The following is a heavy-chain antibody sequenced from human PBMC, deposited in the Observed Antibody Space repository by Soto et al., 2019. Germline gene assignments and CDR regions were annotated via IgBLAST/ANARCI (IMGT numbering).Heavy chain of an antibody. V-gene: IGHV4-59*01. CDR2: IYYSGST. CDR1: GGSIRSYY. CDR3: ARYNWGAMGAFDI. D-gene: IGHD1-1*01. Sequence: ASETLSLTCTVSGGSIRSYYWSWIRQPPGKGLEWIGYIYYSGSTNYNPSLKSRVTISVDTSKNQFSLKLSSVTAADTAVYYCARYNWGAMGAFDIWGQGTMVTV. J-gene: IGHJ3*02.